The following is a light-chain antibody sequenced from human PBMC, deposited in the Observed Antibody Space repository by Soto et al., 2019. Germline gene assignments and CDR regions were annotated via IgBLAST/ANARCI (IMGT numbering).Light chain of an antibody. Sequence: DIPMTQSPSSLSASVGDRVTITCRASQSISSYLNWYQQKPGKAPKLLIYAASSLQSGVPSRFSGSGSGTDFTLTISSLQPEDFATCYCQQSYSTPPTFGQGTKLEIK. CDR2: AAS. J-gene: IGKJ2*01. CDR1: QSISSY. CDR3: QQSYSTPPT. V-gene: IGKV1-39*01.